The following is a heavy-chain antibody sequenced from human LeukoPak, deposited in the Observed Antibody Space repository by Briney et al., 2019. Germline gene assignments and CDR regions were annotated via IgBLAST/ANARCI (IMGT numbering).Heavy chain of an antibody. CDR2: INPSGGST. CDR1: GYTFTSYY. V-gene: IGHV1-46*01. CDR3: ARDYYDSSGYYYGPDY. J-gene: IGHJ4*02. Sequence: GASVTVSCKASGYTFTSYYMHWVRQAPGQGLEWMGIINPSGGSTSYAQKFQGRVTMTRDTSTSTVYMELSSLRSEDTAVYYCARDYYDSSGYYYGPDYWGQGTLVTVSS. D-gene: IGHD3-22*01.